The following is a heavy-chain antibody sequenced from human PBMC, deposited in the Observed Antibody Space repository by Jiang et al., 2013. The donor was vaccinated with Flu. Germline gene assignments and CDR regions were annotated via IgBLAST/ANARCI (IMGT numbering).Heavy chain of an antibody. D-gene: IGHD5-24*01. CDR2: INTITGNP. CDR1: GYTLTTYG. J-gene: IGHJ6*02. Sequence: KSGASVKVSCKASGYTLTTYGINWVRQAPGQGLEWMGWINTITGNPTYAQGFTGRFVFSLDTSVGTAYLQISSLKAEDTAVYFCARDLREMTTMDYYYYGLDVWGQGTTVTVSS. CDR3: ARDLREMTTMDYYYYGLDV. V-gene: IGHV7-4-1*02.